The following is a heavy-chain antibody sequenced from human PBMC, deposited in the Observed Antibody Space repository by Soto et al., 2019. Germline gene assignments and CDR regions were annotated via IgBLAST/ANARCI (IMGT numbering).Heavy chain of an antibody. V-gene: IGHV1-69*13. CDR1: GGTFSSYA. Sequence: ASVKVSCKASGGTFSSYAISWVRQAPGQGLEWMGGFIPIFGTANYAQKFQGRVTITADESTSTAYMELSSLRSEDTAVYYCARSLRFLEWLPYYYYYYGMDVWGQGTTVTVSS. J-gene: IGHJ6*02. D-gene: IGHD3-3*01. CDR3: ARSLRFLEWLPYYYYYYGMDV. CDR2: FIPIFGTA.